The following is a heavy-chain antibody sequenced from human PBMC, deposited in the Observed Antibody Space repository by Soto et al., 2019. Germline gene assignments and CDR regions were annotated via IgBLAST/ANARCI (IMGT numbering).Heavy chain of an antibody. Sequence: QVQLVESGGGVVQPETSLRLSCAASGFIFSNYGRHWVRQAPGKGLEWVAVIWYDGHKEYYADSVKGRFIISSDNSRKTVYRQVDSLRAEDTGVYYCAREREVDYYHWFDPWGQGTLVTVSS. J-gene: IGHJ5*02. CDR2: IWYDGHKE. V-gene: IGHV3-33*01. D-gene: IGHD3-3*02. CDR3: AREREVDYYHWFDP. CDR1: GFIFSNYG.